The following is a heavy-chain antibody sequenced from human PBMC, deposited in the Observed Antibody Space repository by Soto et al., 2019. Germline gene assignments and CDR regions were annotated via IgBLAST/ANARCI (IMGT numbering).Heavy chain of an antibody. CDR2: ISGSGGST. Sequence: GGSLRLSCAASGFTFSSYAMSWVRQAPGKGLEWVSAISGSGGSTYYADSVKGRFTISRDNSKNTLYLQMNSLRAEDTAVYYCAKGEWGTYDYIWGSYRPNYLNWYFDLWGRGTLVTVSS. CDR1: GFTFSSYA. D-gene: IGHD3-16*02. J-gene: IGHJ2*01. CDR3: AKGEWGTYDYIWGSYRPNYLNWYFDL. V-gene: IGHV3-23*01.